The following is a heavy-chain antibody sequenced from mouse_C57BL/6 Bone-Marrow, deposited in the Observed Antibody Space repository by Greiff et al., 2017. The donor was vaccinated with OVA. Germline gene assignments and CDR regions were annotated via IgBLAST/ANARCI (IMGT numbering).Heavy chain of an antibody. CDR3: AREERFMRGYFDV. CDR2: ISYDGSN. V-gene: IGHV3-6*01. Sequence: EVKLMESGPGLVKPSQSLSLTCSVTGYSITSGYYWNWIRQFPGNKLEWMGYISYDGSNNYNPSLKNRISITRDTYKNQFFLKLNSVTTEDTATYYCAREERFMRGYFDVWGTGTTVTVSS. D-gene: IGHD1-1*01. J-gene: IGHJ1*03. CDR1: GYSITSGYY.